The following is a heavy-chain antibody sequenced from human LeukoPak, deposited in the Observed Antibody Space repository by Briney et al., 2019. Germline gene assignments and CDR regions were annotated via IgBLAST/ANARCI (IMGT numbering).Heavy chain of an antibody. J-gene: IGHJ6*02. Sequence: GGSLRLSCAASGFTFNTYGMNWVRQAPGKGLEWVAVLSYDDGSNKYYADSGKGRFTISRDNSKNTLYLQMNSLRAEDTAVYYCAKALTEYTSYYYYGMDVWGQGTTVTVSS. D-gene: IGHD1-14*01. V-gene: IGHV3-30*18. CDR1: GFTFNTYG. CDR2: LSYDDGSNK. CDR3: AKALTEYTSYYYYGMDV.